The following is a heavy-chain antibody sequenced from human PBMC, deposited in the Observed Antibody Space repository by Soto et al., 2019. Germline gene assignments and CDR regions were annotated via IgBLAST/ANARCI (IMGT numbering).Heavy chain of an antibody. Sequence: GGSLRLSCSASGFTFSSYAMHWVRQAPGKGLEYVSGIRGNGDPPFYADSVKGRFTISSDNSKNTLYLQMSSLGADDTAVYYCVKSRGGNNFDFFDWGQGALVTVSS. CDR3: VKSRGGNNFDFFD. D-gene: IGHD5-12*01. CDR1: GFTFSSYA. V-gene: IGHV3-64D*06. J-gene: IGHJ4*02. CDR2: IRGNGDPP.